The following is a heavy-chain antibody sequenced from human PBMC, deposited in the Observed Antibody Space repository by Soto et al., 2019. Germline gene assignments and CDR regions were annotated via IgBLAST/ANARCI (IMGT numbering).Heavy chain of an antibody. CDR2: ISYDGSNK. D-gene: IGHD4-17*01. V-gene: IGHV3-30-3*01. CDR1: GFTFSSYA. Sequence: QVQLVESEGGVVQPGRSLRLSCAASGFTFSSYAMHWVRQAPGKGLEWVAVISYDGSNKYYADSVKGRFTISRDNSKNTLYLQMNSLRAEDTAVYYCARVDYGAVSWFDPWGQGTLVTVSS. CDR3: ARVDYGAVSWFDP. J-gene: IGHJ5*02.